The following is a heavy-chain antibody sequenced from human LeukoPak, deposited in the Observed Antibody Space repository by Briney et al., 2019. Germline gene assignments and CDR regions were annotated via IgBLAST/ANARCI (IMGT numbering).Heavy chain of an antibody. CDR2: IIPILGIA. J-gene: IGHJ5*02. CDR3: ASSGQWLASGWFDP. CDR1: GGTFSSYA. V-gene: IGHV1-69*04. D-gene: IGHD6-19*01. Sequence: SVKVPCKASGGTFSSYAISWVRQAPGQGLEWMGRIIPILGIANYAQKFQGRVTITADKSTSTAYMELSSLRSEDTAVYYCASSGQWLASGWFDPWGQGTLVTVSS.